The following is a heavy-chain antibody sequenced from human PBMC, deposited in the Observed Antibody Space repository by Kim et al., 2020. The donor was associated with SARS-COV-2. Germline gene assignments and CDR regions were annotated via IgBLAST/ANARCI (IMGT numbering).Heavy chain of an antibody. V-gene: IGHV4-39*01. Sequence: SETLSLTCTVSGDSISSSSYYWGWIRQPPGKGLEWIGSTYYSGSAYYNPSLKSRVTISVDTSKNQFSLNLSSVTAADTAVYYCARGHAVDYWGQGTLVT. CDR1: GDSISSSSYY. J-gene: IGHJ4*02. CDR2: TYYSGSA. D-gene: IGHD2-2*01. CDR3: ARGHAVDY.